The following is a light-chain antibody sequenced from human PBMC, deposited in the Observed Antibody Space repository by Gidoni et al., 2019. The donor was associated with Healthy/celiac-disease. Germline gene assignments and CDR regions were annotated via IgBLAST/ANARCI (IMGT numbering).Light chain of an antibody. CDR3: QQYGSSPST. V-gene: IGKV3-20*01. J-gene: IGKJ3*01. CDR2: GAS. CDR1: QSVSSSY. Sequence: EPVLTQSPGTLSLSPGDRATLSCRASQSVSSSYLAWYQQQPGQAPRLLIYGASSRATGVPDRFSGSGSGTDFTLTISRLEPEDFAVYYCQQYGSSPSTFXPXTKVDIK.